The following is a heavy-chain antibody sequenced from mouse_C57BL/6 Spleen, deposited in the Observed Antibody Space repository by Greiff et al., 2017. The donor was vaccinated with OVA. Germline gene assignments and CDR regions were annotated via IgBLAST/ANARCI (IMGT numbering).Heavy chain of an antibody. CDR1: GFNIKDYY. CDR2: IEPEDGES. V-gene: IGHV14-2*01. J-gene: IGHJ2*01. D-gene: IGHD1-1*01. Sequence: EVQLQQSGAELVKPGASVKLSCTASGFNIKDYYMHWVKQRTEQGLEWIGRIEPEDGESKYAPKLQGKATIPEDPSSTTAYPQLSSLTSEDTAVSYCSRSHYYGSSFDYWGQGTTLTVSS. CDR3: SRSHYYGSSFDY.